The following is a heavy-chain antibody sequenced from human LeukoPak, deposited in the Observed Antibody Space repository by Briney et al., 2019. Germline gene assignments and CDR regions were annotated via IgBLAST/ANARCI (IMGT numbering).Heavy chain of an antibody. D-gene: IGHD3-3*01. CDR2: ITWNSGTI. CDR3: AKDFWSGYFYYMDV. Sequence: GRSLRLSCAASGFTFDDYAMHWVRQTPEKGLEWVSGITWNSGTIGYADSVKGRFTISRDNAKNSLYLQMNSLRAEDTAVYYCAKDFWSGYFYYMDVWGKGTTVTVSS. J-gene: IGHJ6*03. CDR1: GFTFDDYA. V-gene: IGHV3-9*01.